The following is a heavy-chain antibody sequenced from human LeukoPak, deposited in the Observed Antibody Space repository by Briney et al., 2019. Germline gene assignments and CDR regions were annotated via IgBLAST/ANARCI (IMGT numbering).Heavy chain of an antibody. V-gene: IGHV1-2*02. Sequence: ASVKVSCKASGYTFTGYFMHWVRQAPGQGLDWMGLINPNTGGTKYAQKFAGRVTMTRDTSIGTAYMELSTVTCDDTAVYFCARVHATGYFSLDLGYWGQGTLVTVSS. CDR2: INPNTGGT. D-gene: IGHD3-9*01. CDR3: ARVHATGYFSLDLGY. CDR1: GYTFTGYF. J-gene: IGHJ4*02.